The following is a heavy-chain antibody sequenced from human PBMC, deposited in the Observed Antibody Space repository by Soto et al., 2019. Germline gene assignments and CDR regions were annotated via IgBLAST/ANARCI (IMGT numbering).Heavy chain of an antibody. CDR2: ISAYNGNT. CDR1: GYTFTSYG. J-gene: IGHJ4*02. CDR3: ARARYYYDSSGYYPHFDY. Sequence: EASVKVSCKASGYTFTSYGISWVRQAPGQGLEWMGWISAYNGNTNYAQKLQGRVTMTTDTSTSTAYMELRSLRSDDTAVYYCARARYYYDSSGYYPHFDYWGQGPLVTVSS. V-gene: IGHV1-18*04. D-gene: IGHD3-22*01.